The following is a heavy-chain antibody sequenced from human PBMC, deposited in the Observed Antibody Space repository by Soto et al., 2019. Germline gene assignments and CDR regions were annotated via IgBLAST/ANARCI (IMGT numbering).Heavy chain of an antibody. D-gene: IGHD3-3*01. Sequence: SETLSLTXTVSGGSISSGGYYWSWIRQHPGKGLEWIGYIYYSGSTYYNPSLKSRVTISVDTSKNQFSLKLSSVTAADTAVYYCARAQFNDFWSGSLLIPGWFDPWGQGTLVTVSS. CDR1: GGSISSGGYY. CDR2: IYYSGST. J-gene: IGHJ5*02. V-gene: IGHV4-31*02. CDR3: ARAQFNDFWSGSLLIPGWFDP.